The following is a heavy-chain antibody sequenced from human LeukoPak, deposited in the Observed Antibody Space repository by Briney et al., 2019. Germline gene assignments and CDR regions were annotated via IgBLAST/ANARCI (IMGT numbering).Heavy chain of an antibody. CDR2: IHPNSGVT. CDR3: ARLWGKFDAFDI. V-gene: IGHV1-2*02. CDR1: GYTFTGYY. J-gene: IGHJ3*02. Sequence: GASVKVSCKTSGYTFTGYYMHWVRQAPGQGLEWMGWIHPNSGVTNSPQKFQGRVTMTRDTSISTAYMELSSLRSDDTAVYYCARLWGKFDAFDIWGQGTMVTVSS. D-gene: IGHD7-27*01.